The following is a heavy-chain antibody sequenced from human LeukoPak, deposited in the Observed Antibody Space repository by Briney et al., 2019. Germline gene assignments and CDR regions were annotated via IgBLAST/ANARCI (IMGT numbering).Heavy chain of an antibody. CDR1: GFTFSSDT. D-gene: IGHD3-10*02. J-gene: IGHJ6*04. V-gene: IGHV3-48*04. Sequence: GGSLRLSCAASGFTFSSDTMNWVRQAPGKGLEWVSYISSSGSTIYYADSVKGRFTISRDNAKNSLYLQMNSLRAEDTAVYYCAELGITMIGGVWGKGTTVTISS. CDR2: ISSSGSTI. CDR3: AELGITMIGGV.